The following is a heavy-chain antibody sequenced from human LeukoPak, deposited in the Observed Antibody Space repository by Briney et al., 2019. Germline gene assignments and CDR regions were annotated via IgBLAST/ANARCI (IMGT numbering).Heavy chain of an antibody. CDR1: GFSLSTSGVG. V-gene: IGHV2-5*02. D-gene: IGHD6-19*01. Sequence: SGPTLVKPTQTLALTCTFSGFSLSTSGVGVGWIRQPPGKALEWLALIYWDDDKRYSPSLKSRLTITKDTSKNQVVLTMTNMDPVDTATYYCAHRGKAVAGLDYWGQGTLVTVSS. CDR3: AHRGKAVAGLDY. J-gene: IGHJ4*02. CDR2: IYWDDDK.